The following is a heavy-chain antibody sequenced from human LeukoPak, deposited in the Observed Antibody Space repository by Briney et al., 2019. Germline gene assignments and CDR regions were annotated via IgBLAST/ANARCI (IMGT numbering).Heavy chain of an antibody. D-gene: IGHD6-6*01. CDR1: QFTFNNNA. Sequence: GSLRLSCAASQFTFNNNAMSWVRQAPGKGLEWIGEINHSGSTNYNPSLKSRVTISVDTSKNQFSLKLSSVTAADTAVYYCARGRKLIAARLLAAFDIWGQGTMVTVSS. CDR2: INHSGST. J-gene: IGHJ3*02. CDR3: ARGRKLIAARLLAAFDI. V-gene: IGHV4-34*01.